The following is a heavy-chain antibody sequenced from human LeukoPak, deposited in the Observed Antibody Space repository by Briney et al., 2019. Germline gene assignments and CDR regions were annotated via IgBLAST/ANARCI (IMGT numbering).Heavy chain of an antibody. V-gene: IGHV1-24*01. D-gene: IGHD5-12*01. CDR1: GYTLTELS. Sequence: ASVKVSCKVSGYTLTELSMHWVRQSPGKGLEWMGGFDPEDGETIYAQKFQGRVTMTEDTSTDTAYMELSSLRSEDTAVYYCARDSSGYSGYDYSNWFDPWGQGTLVTVSS. J-gene: IGHJ5*02. CDR2: FDPEDGET. CDR3: ARDSSGYSGYDYSNWFDP.